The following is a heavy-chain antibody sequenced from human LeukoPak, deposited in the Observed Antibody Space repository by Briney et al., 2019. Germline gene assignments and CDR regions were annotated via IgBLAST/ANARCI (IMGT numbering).Heavy chain of an antibody. D-gene: IGHD6-13*01. CDR1: GYTFTSYF. Sequence: GASVKVSCKASGYTFTSYFIHWVRQAPGQGLEWMGEINPISGTTVYAHNSQGRVIMTRDRSTSTVYMGVTSLRSDDTAVYYCARDKKYSSSWSDYWGQGTLVTVSS. CDR3: ARDKKYSSSWSDY. V-gene: IGHV1-46*04. CDR2: INPISGTT. J-gene: IGHJ4*02.